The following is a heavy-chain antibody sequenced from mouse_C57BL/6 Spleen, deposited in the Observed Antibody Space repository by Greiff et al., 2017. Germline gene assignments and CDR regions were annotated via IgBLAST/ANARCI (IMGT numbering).Heavy chain of an antibody. CDR3: AYGYYARDY. D-gene: IGHD1-1*02. V-gene: IGHV1-22*01. CDR1: GYPFTDYN. CDR2: INPNNGGT. Sequence: EVQLQQSGPELVKPGASVKISCKASGYPFTDYNMHWVKQSPGKGLEWIGYINPNNGGTSYNQKFKGKATLTVNQYSSTAYMELRSLTAEDSAVYYCAYGYYARDYWGQGTSVTVSS. J-gene: IGHJ4*01.